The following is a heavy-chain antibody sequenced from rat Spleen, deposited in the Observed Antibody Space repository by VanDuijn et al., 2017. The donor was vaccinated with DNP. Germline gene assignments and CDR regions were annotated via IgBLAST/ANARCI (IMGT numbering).Heavy chain of an antibody. D-gene: IGHD5-1*01. CDR3: ARHVHWEPFAY. CDR1: GFTFSKYA. Sequence: EVQLVESGGGLVQPGRSLKLSCVVSGFTFSKYAMAWVRQAPTIGLEWVAALRFDGSSTYYRDSVRGRFTISRDNAKSTLYLQVDSLRSEDTANYYCARHVHWEPFAYWGQGTLVTVSS. J-gene: IGHJ3*01. V-gene: IGHV5-29*01. CDR2: LRFDGSST.